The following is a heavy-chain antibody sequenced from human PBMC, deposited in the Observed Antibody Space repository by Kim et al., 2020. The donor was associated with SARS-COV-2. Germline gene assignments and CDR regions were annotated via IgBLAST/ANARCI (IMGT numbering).Heavy chain of an antibody. Sequence: GGSLRLSCAASGFTFSSYWMSWVRQAPGKGLEWVANIKQDGSEKYYVDSVKGRFTISRDNAKNSLYLQMNSLRAEDTAVYYCARDRGGTRYYYYYGMDVWGQGTTVTVSS. J-gene: IGHJ6*02. CDR2: IKQDGSEK. CDR3: ARDRGGTRYYYYYGMDV. D-gene: IGHD1-7*01. V-gene: IGHV3-7*01. CDR1: GFTFSSYW.